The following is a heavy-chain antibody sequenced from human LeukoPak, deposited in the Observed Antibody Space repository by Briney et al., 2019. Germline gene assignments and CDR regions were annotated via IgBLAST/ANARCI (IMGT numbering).Heavy chain of an antibody. V-gene: IGHV4-59*01. CDR2: TYYSAST. CDR3: ARGQMTAVPLLDY. J-gene: IGHJ4*02. CDR1: GDPISGFY. D-gene: IGHD4-11*01. Sequence: KPSETLSLTCTVSGDPISGFYWAWIRQPPGRGLEWIGYTYYSASTNYNPSLKSRVTISSDTSKKQFSLKMSSVTAADTAVYYCARGQMTAVPLLDYWGQGALATVSS.